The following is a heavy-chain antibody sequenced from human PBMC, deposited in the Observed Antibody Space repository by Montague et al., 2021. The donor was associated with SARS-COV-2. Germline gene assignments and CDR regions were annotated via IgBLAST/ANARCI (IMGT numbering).Heavy chain of an antibody. Sequence: SETLSLTCTVSGGSFSSYYWSWIRQSAGKGLEWIGRIFTSGSTNYNPSLKSRVTMSVDTSKNQFSLKLSSVTAADTAVYYCARVWYSSSWYYFDYWGQGTLVTVSS. CDR1: GGSFSSYY. D-gene: IGHD6-13*01. V-gene: IGHV4-4*07. J-gene: IGHJ4*02. CDR3: ARVWYSSSWYYFDY. CDR2: IFTSGST.